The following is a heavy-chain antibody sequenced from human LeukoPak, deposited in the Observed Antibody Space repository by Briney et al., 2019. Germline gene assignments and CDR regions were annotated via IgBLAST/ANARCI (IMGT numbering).Heavy chain of an antibody. CDR3: AKGSPGGYNPLDY. J-gene: IGHJ4*02. CDR1: GFTFSSYG. Sequence: GGSLRLSCAASGFTFSSYGMHWVRQAPGKGLEWVAVISYDGSNKYYADSVKGRFTISRDNSKNTLYLQMNSLRAEDTAVYYYAKGSPGGYNPLDYWGQGTLVTVSS. D-gene: IGHD5-12*01. V-gene: IGHV3-30*18. CDR2: ISYDGSNK.